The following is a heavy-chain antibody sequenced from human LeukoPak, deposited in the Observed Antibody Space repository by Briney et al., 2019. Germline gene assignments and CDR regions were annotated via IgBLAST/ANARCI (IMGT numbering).Heavy chain of an antibody. J-gene: IGHJ4*02. D-gene: IGHD2-15*01. Sequence: ASVKVSCKASGYTFTSYDINWVRQATGQGLEWMGWMNPNSGNTGYAQKFQGRVTITRNTSIGTAYMELSSLRSEDTAVYYCARGRAKRCSGGSCYFDYWGQGTLVTVSS. V-gene: IGHV1-8*01. CDR2: MNPNSGNT. CDR3: ARGRAKRCSGGSCYFDY. CDR1: GYTFTSYD.